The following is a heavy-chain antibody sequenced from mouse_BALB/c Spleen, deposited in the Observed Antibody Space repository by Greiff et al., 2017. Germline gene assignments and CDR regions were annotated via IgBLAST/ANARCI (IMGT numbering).Heavy chain of an antibody. CDR1: GYTFTSYW. CDR2: IYPSDSYT. CDR3: ARRYDGYYYYAMDY. V-gene: IGHV1-69*02. Sequence: VQLQQPGAELVRPGASVKLSCKASGYTFTSYWINWVKQRPGQGLEWIGNIYPSDSYTNYNQKFKDKATLTVDKSSSTAYMQLSSLTSEDSAVYFCARRYDGYYYYAMDYWGQGTSVTVSS. J-gene: IGHJ4*01. D-gene: IGHD2-3*01.